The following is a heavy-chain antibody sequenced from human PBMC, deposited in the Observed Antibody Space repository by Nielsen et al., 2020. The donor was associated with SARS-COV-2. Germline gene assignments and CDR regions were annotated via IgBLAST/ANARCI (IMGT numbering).Heavy chain of an antibody. D-gene: IGHD4-17*01. CDR2: IKQDGSEK. CDR3: ARDRLGGAKDRYYGLAV. CDR1: GFTFSSYA. Sequence: GESLKISCAASGFTFSSYAMSWVRQAPGKGLEWVANIKQDGSEKYFVDSVKGRFTISRDNAKNSLYLQMNSLRAEDTAIYYCARDRLGGAKDRYYGLAVWGQGTTVTVSS. J-gene: IGHJ6*02. V-gene: IGHV3-7*03.